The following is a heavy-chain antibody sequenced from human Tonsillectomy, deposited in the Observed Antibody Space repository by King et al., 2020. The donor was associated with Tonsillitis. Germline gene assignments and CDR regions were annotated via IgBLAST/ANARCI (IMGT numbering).Heavy chain of an antibody. Sequence: VQLQESGPGVVKPSETLSLTCTVSGGSISTSDQYWAWIRQPPGKGLEWIGYMYYSGTIFYNPSLKSRITISGGTSEKRFSLRLSSVTAADTAVYFCARYVSGRFDYWGQGALVTVSS. V-gene: IGHV4-39*01. CDR1: GGSISTSDQY. D-gene: IGHD1-26*01. CDR3: ARYVSGRFDY. CDR2: MYYSGTI. J-gene: IGHJ4*02.